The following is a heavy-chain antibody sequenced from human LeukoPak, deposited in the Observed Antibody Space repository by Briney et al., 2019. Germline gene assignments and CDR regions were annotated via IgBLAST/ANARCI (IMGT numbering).Heavy chain of an antibody. J-gene: IGHJ4*02. Sequence: GGSLRLSCAASGFTFSSYSMNWVRRAPGKGLEWVSSISSSSSYIYYADSVKGRFTISRDDAKNSLYLQMNSLRAEDTAVYYCARRGVYVEYYFDYWGQGTLVTVSS. CDR1: GFTFSSYS. D-gene: IGHD5/OR15-5a*01. CDR2: ISSSSSYI. V-gene: IGHV3-21*01. CDR3: ARRGVYVEYYFDY.